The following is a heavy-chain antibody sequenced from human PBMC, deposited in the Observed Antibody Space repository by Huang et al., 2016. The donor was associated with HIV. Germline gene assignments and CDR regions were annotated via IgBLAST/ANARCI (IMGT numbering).Heavy chain of an antibody. V-gene: IGHV3-30*02. J-gene: IGHJ4*02. CDR3: AKDEKRFCGGGSCYSSSIDY. CDR2: IRDDGNNK. Sequence: VHLEESGGGVVQPGGSLRLSCAASGFTFSSFGMHWVRPDTGKGLDGLTCIRDDGNNKYYADSVKGRFTVSRDNSDNTIFLQMNTLRTDETAVYYCAKDEKRFCGGGSCYSSSIDYWGQGTLVTVSS. CDR1: GFTFSSFG. D-gene: IGHD2-15*01.